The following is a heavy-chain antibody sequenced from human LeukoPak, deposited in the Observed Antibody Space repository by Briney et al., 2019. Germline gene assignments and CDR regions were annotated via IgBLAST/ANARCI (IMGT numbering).Heavy chain of an antibody. V-gene: IGHV1-69*13. Sequence: ASVKVSCKASGGTFSSYAISWVRQAPGQGLEWMGGIIPILGTANYAQKFQGRVTITADESTSTAYMKLSSLRSEDTAVYYCARGLGYCSGGSCYGRYFDYWGQGTLVTVSS. D-gene: IGHD2-15*01. CDR1: GGTFSSYA. CDR3: ARGLGYCSGGSCYGRYFDY. J-gene: IGHJ4*02. CDR2: IIPILGTA.